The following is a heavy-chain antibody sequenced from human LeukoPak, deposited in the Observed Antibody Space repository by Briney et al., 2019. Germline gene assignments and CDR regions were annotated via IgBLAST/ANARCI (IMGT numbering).Heavy chain of an antibody. D-gene: IGHD5-12*01. CDR1: GFTFSSYS. CDR2: ISSSSSTI. CDR3: ARSLDSGYDDYYYYYMDV. V-gene: IGHV3-48*04. J-gene: IGHJ6*03. Sequence: PGGSLRLSCAASGFTFSSYSMNWVRQAPGKGLEWVSYISSSSSTIYYADSVKGRFTISRDNAKNSLYLQMNSLRAEDTAVYYCARSLDSGYDDYYYYYMDVWGKGTTVTVSS.